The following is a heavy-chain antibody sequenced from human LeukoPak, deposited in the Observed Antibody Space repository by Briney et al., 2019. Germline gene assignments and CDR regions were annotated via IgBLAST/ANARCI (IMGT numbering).Heavy chain of an antibody. CDR1: GYTFTSFG. J-gene: IGHJ3*02. CDR2: ISPYEGNT. Sequence: TSVKVSCTPSGYTFTSFGLTWVRQAPGQGLEWMGWISPYEGNTNYAQKFQARVTMTTDTATRTAYLELRSLRYDDTAFSHCARYCSSTSCSDAFDIWGQGTMVTVCS. CDR3: ARYCSSTSCSDAFDI. D-gene: IGHD2-2*01. V-gene: IGHV1-18*01.